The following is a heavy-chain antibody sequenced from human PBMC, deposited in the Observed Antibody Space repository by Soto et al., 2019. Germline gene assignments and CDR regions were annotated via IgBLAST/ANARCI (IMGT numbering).Heavy chain of an antibody. V-gene: IGHV3-11*04. CDR2: ISSSSSTI. CDR3: ARDGSYFTGYYYYYGMAV. Sequence: GGSLRLSCAASGFTFSDYYMSWIRQAPGKGLEWVSYISSSSSTIYYADSVKGRFTISRDNAKNSLYLQMNSLRDEDTAVYYCARDGSYFTGYYYYYGMAVWGKGTTVTVP. CDR1: GFTFSDYY. J-gene: IGHJ6*04. D-gene: IGHD1-26*01.